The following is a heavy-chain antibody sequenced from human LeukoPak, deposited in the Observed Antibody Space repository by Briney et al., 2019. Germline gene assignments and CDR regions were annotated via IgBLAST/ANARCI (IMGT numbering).Heavy chain of an antibody. V-gene: IGHV3-23*01. Sequence: PGGSLRLSCAASGFTFSSYAMSWVRQAPGKGLEWVSTVSGGGGTTYYADSVKGRFTISRDNAKNSLYLQMNSLRAEDTAVYYCARDVTMVRAIGPYYMDVWGKGTTVTISS. D-gene: IGHD3-10*01. J-gene: IGHJ6*03. CDR3: ARDVTMVRAIGPYYMDV. CDR2: VSGGGGTT. CDR1: GFTFSSYA.